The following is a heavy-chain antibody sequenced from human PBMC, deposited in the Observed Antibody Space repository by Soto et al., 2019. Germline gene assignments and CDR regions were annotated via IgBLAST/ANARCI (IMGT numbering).Heavy chain of an antibody. D-gene: IGHD3-3*01. CDR2: IDPSDSYT. CDR3: TIFGVADDAFDI. J-gene: IGHJ3*02. CDR1: GYSFTSYW. Sequence: RGESLKISCKGSGYSFTSYWISWVRQMPGKGLEWMGRIDPSDSYTNYSPSFQGHVTISADKSISTAYLQWSSLKASDTAMYYCTIFGVADDAFDIWGQGTMVTVSS. V-gene: IGHV5-10-1*01.